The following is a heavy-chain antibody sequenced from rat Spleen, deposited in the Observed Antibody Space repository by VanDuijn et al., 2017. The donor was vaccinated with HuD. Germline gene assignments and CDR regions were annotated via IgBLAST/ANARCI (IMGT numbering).Heavy chain of an antibody. Sequence: EVQLVESGGGLVQPGRSLKLSCAASGFTFSSFPMAWVRQAPKKGLEWVASISSGGGGTYYPDSVEGRFTISRDNAKNTQSLQMDSLRSEDTAIYYCTRGYVMDAWGQGASVTVSS. CDR1: GFTFSSFP. CDR2: ISSGGGGT. J-gene: IGHJ4*01. CDR3: TRGYVMDA. V-gene: IGHV5S13*01.